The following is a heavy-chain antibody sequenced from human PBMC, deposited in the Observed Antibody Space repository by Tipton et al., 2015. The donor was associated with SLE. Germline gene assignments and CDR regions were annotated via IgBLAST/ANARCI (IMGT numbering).Heavy chain of an antibody. D-gene: IGHD3/OR15-3a*01. J-gene: IGHJ3*02. Sequence: SLRLSCAASGFSFSSYYMNWVRQVPGKGLAWVSRIETDGRSTAYADSVKGRFTVSRDNAQDTLFLQMNSLRAEDSGVYYCARAFRLGLDSFYIWGQGTTVTVSA. CDR3: ARAFRLGLDSFYI. V-gene: IGHV3-74*01. CDR2: IETDGRST. CDR1: GFSFSSYY.